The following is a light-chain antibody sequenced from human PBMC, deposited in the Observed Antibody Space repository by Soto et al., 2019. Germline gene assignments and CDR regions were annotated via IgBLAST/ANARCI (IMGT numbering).Light chain of an antibody. CDR1: QSVRNN. CDR3: QQYGSSPWT. J-gene: IGKJ1*01. V-gene: IGKV3-15*01. Sequence: EVVMTQSPATLSVSPGERATLSCKASQSVRNNLVWYLQKPGQAPRPIIYDATTRATGIPVRFSGSGSGTEFTLTISSLQSEDVGVYYCQQYGSSPWTFGQGTKVDIK. CDR2: DAT.